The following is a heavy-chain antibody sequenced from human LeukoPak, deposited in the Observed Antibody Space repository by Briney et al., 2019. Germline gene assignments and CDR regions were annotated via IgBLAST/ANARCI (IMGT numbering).Heavy chain of an antibody. J-gene: IGHJ4*02. Sequence: SETLSLTCTVSGGSISSYYWSWIRQPPGKGLEWIGYIYYSGSTNYNPSLKSRVTISVDTSKNQFSLKLSSVTAADTAVYYCARGLRAVAGSSGFDYWGQGTLVTVSS. CDR1: GGSISSYY. CDR3: ARGLRAVAGSSGFDY. D-gene: IGHD6-19*01. V-gene: IGHV4-59*08. CDR2: IYYSGST.